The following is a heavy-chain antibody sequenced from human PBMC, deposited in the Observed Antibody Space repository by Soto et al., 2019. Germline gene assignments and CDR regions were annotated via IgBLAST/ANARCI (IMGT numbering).Heavy chain of an antibody. D-gene: IGHD3-16*02. Sequence: QVQLVQSGAEEKKPGASVTVSSKASGFTFTKNTIHWVRQAPGQRLEWMGWINAANANTKYSQKFQGRVTIIRDTSASTAYMELTSLRSEDTSVYYCARSAVSPFGGLIGPFDYWGQGTLVTVSS. CDR2: INAANANT. CDR1: GFTFTKNT. V-gene: IGHV1-3*05. J-gene: IGHJ4*02. CDR3: ARSAVSPFGGLIGPFDY.